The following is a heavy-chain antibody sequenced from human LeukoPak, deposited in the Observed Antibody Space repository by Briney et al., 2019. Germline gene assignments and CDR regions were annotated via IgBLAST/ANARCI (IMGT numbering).Heavy chain of an antibody. CDR3: AKDGESGIQWTQGYFDY. CDR1: GFTFSSYW. J-gene: IGHJ4*02. V-gene: IGHV3-7*01. CDR2: IKHDGRDI. Sequence: GGSLRLSCATSGFTFSSYWTSWVRQVPGKGLEWVANIKHDGRDIYYLDSVKGRFTISRDNSYNTVYLQMTGLRAEDTAVYYCAKDGESGIQWTQGYFDYWGQGTLVTVSS. D-gene: IGHD1-1*01.